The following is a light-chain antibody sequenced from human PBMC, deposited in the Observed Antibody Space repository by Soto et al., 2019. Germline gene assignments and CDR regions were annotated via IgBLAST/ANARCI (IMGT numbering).Light chain of an antibody. CDR3: AAWDASRNGYV. V-gene: IGLV1-44*01. CDR1: NSNIGGNT. CDR2: SYD. Sequence: QSVLTQPPSASGTPGQRVTISCSTSNSNIGGNTVNWYQQVPGTAPKLLIYSYDQRPSGVPDRFSGSKSGTSASLAISGLQSEDEADYYRAAWDASRNGYVFGTGTKVTVL. J-gene: IGLJ1*01.